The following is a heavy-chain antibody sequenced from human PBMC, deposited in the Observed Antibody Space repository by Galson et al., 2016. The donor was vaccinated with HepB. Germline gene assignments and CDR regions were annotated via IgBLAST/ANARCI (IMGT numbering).Heavy chain of an antibody. D-gene: IGHD3-10*01. Sequence: SLRLSCAVSGVSFDEYTMHWVRQSPGKSLEWVSLISWDGGSTYYTDSVKGRFTISRDNRKNSLFLQMNSLRAEDTALYYCARDMVEYYGSGSYGRMDVWGQGTTVTVSS. CDR3: ARDMVEYYGSGSYGRMDV. CDR1: GVSFDEYT. CDR2: ISWDGGST. V-gene: IGHV3-43*01. J-gene: IGHJ6*02.